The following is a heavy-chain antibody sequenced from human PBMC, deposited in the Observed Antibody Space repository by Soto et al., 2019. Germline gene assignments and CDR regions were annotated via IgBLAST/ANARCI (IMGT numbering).Heavy chain of an antibody. CDR2: IYPFYSDT. CDR3: AXSVLMVYAMADIGYFQH. Sequence: GESLKISCKGSGYIFTSYWSVWVLHMPGKCLDCIGIIYPFYSDTRYSPSFQGQFTISADNSIITSYLHCITLKASDTAMYYFAXSVLMVYAMADIGYFQHWGQGTMVTVSS. D-gene: IGHD2-8*01. CDR1: GYIFTSYW. V-gene: IGHV5-51*01. J-gene: IGHJ1*01.